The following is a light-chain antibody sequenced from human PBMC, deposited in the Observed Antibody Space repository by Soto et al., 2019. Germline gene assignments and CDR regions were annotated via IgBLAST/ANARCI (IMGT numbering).Light chain of an antibody. CDR2: GAS. CDR3: QQYNNWPRT. V-gene: IGKV3D-15*01. Sequence: ETVMTQSPATLSVSPGERATLSCRASQSVSSALAWFQQKPGQAPRLLIYGASTRATGIPARFSGSGSGTEFTLTISSLQSEDFAVYYCQQYNNWPRTFGQGTTGDIK. CDR1: QSVSSA. J-gene: IGKJ1*01.